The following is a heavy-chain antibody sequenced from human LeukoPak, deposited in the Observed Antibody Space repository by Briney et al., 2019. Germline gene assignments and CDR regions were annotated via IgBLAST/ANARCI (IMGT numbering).Heavy chain of an antibody. V-gene: IGHV3-21*01. CDR3: ARDRYDRSGYYGY. Sequence: GESLRLSCAASGFTLSSYSMNWVRQAPGKGLEWVSSISSSSSYIHYTDSVKGRFTISRDNTKKSLYLQMNRLRAEDTAVYYCARDRYDRSGYYGYWGQGTLVTVSS. D-gene: IGHD3-22*01. CDR2: ISSSSSYI. CDR1: GFTLSSYS. J-gene: IGHJ4*02.